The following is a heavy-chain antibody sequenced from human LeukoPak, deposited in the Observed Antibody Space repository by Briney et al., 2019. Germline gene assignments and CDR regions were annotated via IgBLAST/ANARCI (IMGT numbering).Heavy chain of an antibody. Sequence: GGSLRLSCAASGFTFGSYAMSWVRQAPGKGLEWVASINSDGSEGYYADVVKGRFTISRDNAKNSLYLQINSLRAEDTAVYYCARSSYSSSSSVWGQGTMVTVSS. CDR2: INSDGSEG. CDR3: ARSSYSSSSSV. D-gene: IGHD6-6*01. CDR1: GFTFGSYA. J-gene: IGHJ3*01. V-gene: IGHV3-7*03.